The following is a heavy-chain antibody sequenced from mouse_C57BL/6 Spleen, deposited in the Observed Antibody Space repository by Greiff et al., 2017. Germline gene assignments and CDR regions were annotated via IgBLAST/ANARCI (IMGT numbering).Heavy chain of an antibody. V-gene: IGHV2-5*01. Sequence: QVQLKESGPGLVQPSQSLSITCTVSGFSLTSYGVHWVRQSPGKGLEWLGVIWRGGSTDYNAAFLSRLSITKDNSKSQVFFKMNSLQADDTVIYYCAKTDGNYPGYWYFDVWGTGTTVTVSS. CDR1: GFSLTSYG. CDR3: AKTDGNYPGYWYFDV. J-gene: IGHJ1*03. CDR2: IWRGGST. D-gene: IGHD2-1*01.